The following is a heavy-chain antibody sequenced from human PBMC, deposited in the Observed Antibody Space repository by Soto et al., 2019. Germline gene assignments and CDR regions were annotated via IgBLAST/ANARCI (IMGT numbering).Heavy chain of an antibody. CDR1: GVSMTSSSYY. CDR2: INYRGYT. D-gene: IGHD1-1*01. V-gene: IGHV4-39*01. Sequence: SETLSLTCSVSGVSMTSSSYYWGWIRQSPGRGLEWLGSINYRGYTDYNTALRSRLTISVDTSKSQISLRLSSVTASDTSVYYCARHLIMTPLEASPWKFDSWGQGILVTVSS. J-gene: IGHJ4*02. CDR3: ARHLIMTPLEASPWKFDS.